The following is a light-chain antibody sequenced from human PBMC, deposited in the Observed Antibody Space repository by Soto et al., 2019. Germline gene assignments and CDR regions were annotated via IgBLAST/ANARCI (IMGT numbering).Light chain of an antibody. Sequence: EIHMTQSPSSLSASIGDRVTISSRASQTISTYLHWYQHKPGRAPRLLISDVSTLQSGVPGRFRGSGSETEFTLTISSLQPDDFATYYCQHYNSYSEAFGQVTKV. CDR2: DVS. CDR3: QHYNSYSEA. CDR1: QTISTY. V-gene: IGKV1-5*01. J-gene: IGKJ1*01.